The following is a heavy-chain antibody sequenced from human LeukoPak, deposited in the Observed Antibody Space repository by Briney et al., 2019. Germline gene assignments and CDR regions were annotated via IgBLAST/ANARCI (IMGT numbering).Heavy chain of an antibody. V-gene: IGHV4-30-2*01. J-gene: IGHJ4*02. CDR1: GGSISSGGYS. Sequence: SETLSLTCAVSGGSISSGGYSWSWIRQPPGKGLEWIGYIYHSGSTYYNPSLKSRVTISVDRSKNQFSLKLSSVTAADTAVYYCARGGYSTPFDCWGQGTLVTVSS. D-gene: IGHD3-22*01. CDR2: IYHSGST. CDR3: ARGGYSTPFDC.